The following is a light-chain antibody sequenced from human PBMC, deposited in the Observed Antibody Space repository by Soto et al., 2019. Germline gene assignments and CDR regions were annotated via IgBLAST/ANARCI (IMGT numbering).Light chain of an antibody. J-gene: IGKJ1*01. CDR2: GAS. Sequence: AIQMTQSPSSLYASVGDRVTITCRASQGIRTELGWYQQKPGKAPRLLIYGASTLHGGVPSRFSGSGSGTDFTLTISSLQPEDYATYYFLQDSTYPRTFGQGTKVEIK. CDR1: QGIRTE. CDR3: LQDSTYPRT. V-gene: IGKV1-6*01.